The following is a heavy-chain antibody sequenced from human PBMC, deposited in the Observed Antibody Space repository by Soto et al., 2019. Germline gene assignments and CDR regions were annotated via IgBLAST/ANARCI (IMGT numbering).Heavy chain of an antibody. CDR1: GFTVSSNY. J-gene: IGHJ3*02. D-gene: IGHD3-10*01. CDR2: IYSGGST. CDR3: ARDMVRGVIFFGISESAFDI. Sequence: GGSLKLSCAASGFTVSSNYMNWVRQAPGKGLEWVSVIYSGGSTYYADSVKGRFTISRDNSKNTLYLQMNSLRAEDTAVYYCARDMVRGVIFFGISESAFDIWGQGTMVTVSS. V-gene: IGHV3-66*01.